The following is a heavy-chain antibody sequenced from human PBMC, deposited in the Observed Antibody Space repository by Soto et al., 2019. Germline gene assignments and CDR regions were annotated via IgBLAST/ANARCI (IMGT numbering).Heavy chain of an antibody. J-gene: IGHJ4*02. CDR1: GLTFSSYA. CDR3: ASLDTAMIKTAGY. D-gene: IGHD5-18*01. V-gene: IGHV3-30-3*01. CDR2: ISYDGSNK. Sequence: GGSLRLSCAASGLTFSSYAMHWVRQAPGKGLEWVAVISYDGSNKYYADSVKGRFTISRDSAKNSMYLQMNSLTVEDTAMYYCASLDTAMIKTAGYWGQGTQVTVSS.